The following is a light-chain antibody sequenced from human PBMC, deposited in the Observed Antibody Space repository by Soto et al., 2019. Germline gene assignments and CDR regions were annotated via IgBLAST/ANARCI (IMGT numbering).Light chain of an antibody. CDR2: WAS. Sequence: DTVMTQSPDSLVVSLGERATINCKSSQSVLYSSNNKNYLAWYQQKPGQPPKLLISWASTRESGVPDRFSGSGSGTDFTLTSSSLQAEDVAVYYCQQYYSIPVTFGGGTKVEI. CDR1: QSVLYSSNNKNY. V-gene: IGKV4-1*01. CDR3: QQYYSIPVT. J-gene: IGKJ4*01.